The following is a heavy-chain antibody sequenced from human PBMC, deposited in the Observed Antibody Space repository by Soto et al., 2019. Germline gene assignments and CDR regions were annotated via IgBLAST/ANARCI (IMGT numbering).Heavy chain of an antibody. Sequence: SESLSLTCTVSGGSISSGGSYWSWIRQRPGKGLEWIGYIFYSDSFYYTPSLKGRVVILADTSKNQFTLKLSSVTDADTAVYYCARAPETPPIFGVVRPNFLDFWGQGTLVTVSS. CDR3: ARAPETPPIFGVVRPNFLDF. V-gene: IGHV4-31*03. J-gene: IGHJ4*02. CDR2: IFYSDSF. D-gene: IGHD3-3*01. CDR1: GGSISSGGSY.